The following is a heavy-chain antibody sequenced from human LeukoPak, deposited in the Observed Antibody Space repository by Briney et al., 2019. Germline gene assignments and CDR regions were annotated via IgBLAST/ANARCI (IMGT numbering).Heavy chain of an antibody. CDR2: IYPGDSDT. CDR3: ARQEYCSGGSCYTWFDP. CDR1: GYRFASYW. D-gene: IGHD2-15*01. J-gene: IGHJ5*02. Sequence: GESLNISCKGSGYRFASYWIAWVRQMPGRGLEWMGSIYPGDSDTRYSPSFQGHVTISADTSISTACLQWSSLKASDTAIYYCARQEYCSGGSCYTWFDPWGQGTLVIVSS. V-gene: IGHV5-51*01.